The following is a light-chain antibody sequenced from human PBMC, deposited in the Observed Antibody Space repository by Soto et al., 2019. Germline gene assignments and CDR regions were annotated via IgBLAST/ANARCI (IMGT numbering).Light chain of an antibody. CDR3: QPYKRWPPWT. Sequence: EIVMTQSPATLSVSPGERATLSCRASQSVSSNLAWYQQKPGQAPRLLIYGASTRATGIPARFSGSGSGTQFTLSISSLQSEDFVVYYCQPYKRWPPWTFGQGTKVDIK. J-gene: IGKJ1*01. CDR2: GAS. V-gene: IGKV3-15*01. CDR1: QSVSSN.